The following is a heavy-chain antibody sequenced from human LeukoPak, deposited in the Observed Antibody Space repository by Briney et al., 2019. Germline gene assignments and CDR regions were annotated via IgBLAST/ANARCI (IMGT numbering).Heavy chain of an antibody. D-gene: IGHD6-13*01. V-gene: IGHV4-59*11. CDR2: IYYSGST. CDR1: GGSISSHY. J-gene: IGHJ6*03. CDR3: ASSSSWYYYYMDV. Sequence: SETLSLTCTVSGGSISSHYWSWIRQPPGKGLEWIGDIYYSGSTNYNPSLKSRVTISVDTSKNQFSLKLSSVTAADTAVYYCASSSSWYYYYMDVWGKGTTVTVSS.